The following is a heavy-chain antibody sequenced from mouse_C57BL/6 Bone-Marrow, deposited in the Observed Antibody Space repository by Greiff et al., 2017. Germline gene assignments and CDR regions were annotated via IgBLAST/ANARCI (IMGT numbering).Heavy chain of an antibody. CDR3: ARDHYRAMSY. D-gene: IGHD2-14*01. J-gene: IGHJ4*01. CDR2: INYDGSST. CDR1: GFTFSDYY. Sequence: EVKLVESEGGLVQPGSSMKLSCTASGFTFSDYYMAWVHQVPEKGLEWVANINYDGSSTYYLDSLKSRFIISRDNAKNILYLQMSSLKSEDTATYYCARDHYRAMSYWGQGTSVTVSS. V-gene: IGHV5-16*01.